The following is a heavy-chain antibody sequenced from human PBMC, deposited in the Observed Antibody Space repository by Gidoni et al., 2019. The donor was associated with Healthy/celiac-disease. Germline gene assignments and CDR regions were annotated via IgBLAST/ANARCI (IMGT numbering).Heavy chain of an antibody. CDR2: IDHSGST. Sequence: QVQLQESGPGLVKPSETLSLTCAVSGYSISSGYYWGWIRQPPGKGLEWIGSIDHSGSTYYNPSLKSRVTISVDTSKNQFSLKLSSVTAADTAVYYCARELMTTVTKGWFDPWGQGTLVTVSS. V-gene: IGHV4-38-2*02. CDR3: ARELMTTVTKGWFDP. D-gene: IGHD4-17*01. J-gene: IGHJ5*02. CDR1: GYSISSGYY.